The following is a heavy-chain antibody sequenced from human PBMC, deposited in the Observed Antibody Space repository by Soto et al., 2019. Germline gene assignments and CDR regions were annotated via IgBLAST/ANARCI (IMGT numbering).Heavy chain of an antibody. D-gene: IGHD2-15*01. CDR1: GYTFTSYD. CDR3: ARKLVVVVAATLDYYYYGMDV. V-gene: IGHV1-8*01. CDR2: MNPNSGNT. Sequence: QVQLVQSGAEVKKPGVSVKVSCKASGYTFTSYDINWVRQATGQGLEWMGWMNPNSGNTGYAQKFQGRVTMTRNTSISTAYMELSSLRSEDTAVYYCARKLVVVVAATLDYYYYGMDVWGQGTTVTVSS. J-gene: IGHJ6*02.